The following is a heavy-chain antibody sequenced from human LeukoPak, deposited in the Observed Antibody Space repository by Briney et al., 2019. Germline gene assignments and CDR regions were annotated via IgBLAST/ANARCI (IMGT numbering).Heavy chain of an antibody. CDR1: GFTFSAYT. CDR3: AREGGRRRASNFDWFDP. CDR2: LSSNSAYI. D-gene: IGHD3-16*01. V-gene: IGHV3-21*06. J-gene: IGHJ5*02. Sequence: GGSLRLSCAASGFTFSAYTMNWVRQAPGKGLEWVSALSSNSAYIYYADSLRGRFTISRDNAKSLLYLQINSLRADDTAVYYCAREGGRRRASNFDWFDPWGQGTLVTVSS.